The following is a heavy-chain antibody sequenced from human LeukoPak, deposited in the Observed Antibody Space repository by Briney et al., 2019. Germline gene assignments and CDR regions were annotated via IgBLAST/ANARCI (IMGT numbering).Heavy chain of an antibody. V-gene: IGHV5-51*01. CDR1: GYGFSSYW. Sequence: GESLKIFSKTSGYGFSSYWIGWVRQMPGKGLEWMGFVHPGDSDTRYSPSFQGQVTISADESINTAYLQWTSLRASDTAMYYCVRSGVTVFGVHHYWAQRTLVTVSS. CDR3: VRSGVTVFGVHHY. J-gene: IGHJ4*02. CDR2: VHPGDSDT. D-gene: IGHD3-3*01.